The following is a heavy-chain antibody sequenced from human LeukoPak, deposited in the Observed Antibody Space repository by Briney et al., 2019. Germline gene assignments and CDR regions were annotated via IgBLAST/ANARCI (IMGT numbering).Heavy chain of an antibody. J-gene: IGHJ4*02. Sequence: GGSLRLSCAAPGVTFRGYAMNWGRQAPGKGLEWVSGISGSGAGTYYADSVKGRFTISRDNSKNTLYLQMNRLRADDTAVYYFAKMVREFYIISYYFAYWGQGTLVTVSS. CDR3: AKMVREFYIISYYFAY. CDR2: ISGSGAGT. D-gene: IGHD2-8*01. CDR1: GVTFRGYA. V-gene: IGHV3-23*01.